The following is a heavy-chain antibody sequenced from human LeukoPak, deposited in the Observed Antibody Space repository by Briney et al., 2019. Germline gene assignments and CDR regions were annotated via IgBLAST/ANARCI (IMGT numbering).Heavy chain of an antibody. CDR2: IRSKANSYAT. CDR3: TRPSYDSSVSGVVY. J-gene: IGHJ4*02. Sequence: GGSLRLSCATSGFTFSGSAIHWVRQASGKGLEWVGRIRSKANSYATTDVASVKGRFTISRDDSKNTAYLEMSSLRTEDTAVYYCTRPSYDSSVSGVVYWGQGTLVTVSS. V-gene: IGHV3-73*01. D-gene: IGHD3-22*01. CDR1: GFTFSGSA.